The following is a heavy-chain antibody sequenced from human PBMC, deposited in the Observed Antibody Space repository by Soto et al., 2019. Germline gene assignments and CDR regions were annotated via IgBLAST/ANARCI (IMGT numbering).Heavy chain of an antibody. CDR1: GFTFSSHE. CDR3: ARGGVY. D-gene: IGHD2-8*01. J-gene: IGHJ4*02. V-gene: IGHV3-48*03. CDR2: ISGSGNIT. Sequence: GGSLRLSCAASGFTFSSHEMNWVRQAPGKGLEWISYISGSGNITYYADSVKGRFTISRDNAQKSLYLQMNSLRVEDTAVYYCARGGVYWGQGALVTVSS.